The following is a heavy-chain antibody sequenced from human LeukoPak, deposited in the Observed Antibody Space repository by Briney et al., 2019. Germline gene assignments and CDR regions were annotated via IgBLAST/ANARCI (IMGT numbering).Heavy chain of an antibody. D-gene: IGHD2/OR15-2a*01. V-gene: IGHV3-9*01. CDR3: AKDAYGGATFFYYMDV. CDR2: ISWNSGNI. CDR1: GFTFDDYA. J-gene: IGHJ6*03. Sequence: GGSLRLSCAGSGFTFDDYAMHWVRQTPGKGLEWVSGISWNSGNIAYADFVGGRFTISRDNAKNSLSLQMNSLSDEDTAVYYCAKDAYGGATFFYYMDVWGIGTTVTVSS.